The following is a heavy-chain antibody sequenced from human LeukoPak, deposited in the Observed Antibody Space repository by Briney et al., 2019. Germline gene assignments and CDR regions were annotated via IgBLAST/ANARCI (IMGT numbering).Heavy chain of an antibody. CDR1: GGSISSYY. Sequence: PSETLSLTCTVSGGSISSYYWSWIRQPAGKGLEWIGYIYYSGSTNYNPSLKSRVTISVDTSKNQFSLKLSSVTAADTAVYYCARGTDVQWDYWGQGTLVTVSS. CDR3: ARGTDVQWDY. V-gene: IGHV4-59*01. CDR2: IYYSGST. J-gene: IGHJ4*02. D-gene: IGHD1-26*01.